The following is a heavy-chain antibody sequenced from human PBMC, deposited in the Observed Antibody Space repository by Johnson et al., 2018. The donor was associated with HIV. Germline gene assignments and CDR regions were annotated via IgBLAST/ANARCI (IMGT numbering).Heavy chain of an antibody. J-gene: IGHJ3*01. CDR1: GFTFSSYA. D-gene: IGHD6-19*01. V-gene: IGHV3-30-3*01. CDR2: ISYDGSSK. CDR3: ATFVYTSGWIVTDDAFDV. Sequence: QVQLVESGGGLVQPGRSLRLSCAASGFTFSSYAMHWVRQAPGKGLEWVAVISYDGSSKYYAESLKGRISISRDNSMNTLYLQMNRLRAEDTAVYYCATFVYTSGWIVTDDAFDVWGHGTMVTVSS.